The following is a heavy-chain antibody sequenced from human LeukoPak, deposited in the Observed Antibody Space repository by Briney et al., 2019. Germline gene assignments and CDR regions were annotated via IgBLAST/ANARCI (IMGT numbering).Heavy chain of an antibody. D-gene: IGHD3-16*01. CDR2: ISAYNGNT. J-gene: IGHJ6*02. Sequence: ASVKVSCKASGYTFTSYGISWVRQAPGQGLEWMGWISAYNGNTNYAQKLQGRVTMTTDTSTSTAYMELRSLRSDDTAVYYCARVGAGRVDYCGMDVWGQGTTVTVSS. CDR1: GYTFTSYG. CDR3: ARVGAGRVDYCGMDV. V-gene: IGHV1-18*01.